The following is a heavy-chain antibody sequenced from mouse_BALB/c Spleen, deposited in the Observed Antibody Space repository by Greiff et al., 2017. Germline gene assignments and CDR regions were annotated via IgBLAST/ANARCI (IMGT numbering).Heavy chain of an antibody. CDR2: ISSGGSYT. D-gene: IGHD2-14*01. J-gene: IGHJ2*01. V-gene: IGHV5-6-4*01. CDR1: GFTFSSYT. CDR3: TRGGTDYFDY. Sequence: EVQLVESGGGLVKPGGSLKLSCAASGFTFSSYTMSWVRQTPEKRLEWVATISSGGSYTYYPDSVKGRFTISRDNAKNTLYLQMSSLKSEDTAMYYCTRGGTDYFDYWGQGTTLTVSS.